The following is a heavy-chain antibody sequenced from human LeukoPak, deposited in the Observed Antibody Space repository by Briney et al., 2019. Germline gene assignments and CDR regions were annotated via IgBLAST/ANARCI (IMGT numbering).Heavy chain of an antibody. CDR3: ATARPSTSGWYIWSYYYYHMDV. Sequence: GASVKVSCKASGYTFTSYGISWVRQATGQGLEWMGWMNPNSGNTGYAQKFQGRVTMTRNTSISTAYMELSSLRSEDTAVYYCATARPSTSGWYIWSYYYYHMDVWGKGTTVTISS. D-gene: IGHD6-19*01. CDR2: MNPNSGNT. J-gene: IGHJ6*03. CDR1: GYTFTSYG. V-gene: IGHV1-8*02.